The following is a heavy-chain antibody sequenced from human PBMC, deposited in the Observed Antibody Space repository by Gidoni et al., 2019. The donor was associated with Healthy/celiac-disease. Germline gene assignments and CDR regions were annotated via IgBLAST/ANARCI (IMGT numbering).Heavy chain of an antibody. J-gene: IGHJ6*02. Sequence: QVQLVQSGAEVKKPGSSVKVSCKASGGTFSSYAISWVRQAPGQGLEWMGGIIPIFGTANYAQKFQGRVTITADESTSTAYMELSSLRSEDTAVYYCARGDRGYSYGYYYYGMDVWGQGTTVTVSS. CDR1: GGTFSSYA. D-gene: IGHD5-18*01. CDR3: ARGDRGYSYGYYYYGMDV. CDR2: IIPIFGTA. V-gene: IGHV1-69*01.